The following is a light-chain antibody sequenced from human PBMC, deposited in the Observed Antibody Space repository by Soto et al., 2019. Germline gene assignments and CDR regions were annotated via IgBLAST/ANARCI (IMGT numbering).Light chain of an antibody. J-gene: IGLJ3*02. Sequence: QSVLTQPASVSGSPGQSITVACTGTSSDVGGYPYVSWYQQHPGKAPKLMIYEVSNRPSGVSNRFSGSKSGNTASLTISGLPAEYEADYYCNSYTTRSTWVVGRGTKLTVL. CDR3: NSYTTRSTWV. CDR2: EVS. CDR1: SSDVGGYPY. V-gene: IGLV2-14*01.